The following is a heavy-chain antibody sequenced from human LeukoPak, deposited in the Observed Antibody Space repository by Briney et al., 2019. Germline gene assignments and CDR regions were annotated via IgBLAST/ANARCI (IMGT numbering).Heavy chain of an antibody. J-gene: IGHJ3*02. CDR1: GGPISSGDYY. CDR3: ARHWGRDTYDI. CDR2: IYYSGST. V-gene: IGHV4-30-4*02. Sequence: SDTLSLTCTVSGGPISSGDYYWSWIRQPPGKGLEWIGYIYYSGSTYYNPSLKSRVTISVDTSKSQFSLKLSSVTAADTAVYYCARHWGRDTYDIWGQGTMVTVSS. D-gene: IGHD3-16*01.